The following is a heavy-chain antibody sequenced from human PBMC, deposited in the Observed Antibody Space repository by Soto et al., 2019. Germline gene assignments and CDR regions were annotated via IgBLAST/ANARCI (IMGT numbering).Heavy chain of an antibody. CDR2: ISAYNGNT. J-gene: IGHJ4*02. CDR1: GYTFTSYG. V-gene: IGHV1-18*01. Sequence: QVPLVQSGAEVKKPGASVKVSCKASGYTFTSYGISWVRQAPGQGLEWMGWISAYNGNTNYAQKLQGRVTMTTDTTTSTAYMELRSLRSDDTAVYYCARDQDRKTGTTTWAFDYWGQGTLVTVSS. D-gene: IGHD1-7*01. CDR3: ARDQDRKTGTTTWAFDY.